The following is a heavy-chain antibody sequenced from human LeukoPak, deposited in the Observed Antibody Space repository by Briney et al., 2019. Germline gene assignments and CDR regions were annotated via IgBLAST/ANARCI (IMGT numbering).Heavy chain of an antibody. J-gene: IGHJ4*02. CDR2: INTNTGNP. D-gene: IGHD3-3*01. Sequence: ASVKVSCKASGYTFTSYGISWVRQAPGQGLEWMGWINTNTGNPTYAQGFTGRFVFSLDTSVSTAYLQISSLKAGDTAVYYCARSLSYDFWSGYSDYWGQGTLVTVSS. V-gene: IGHV7-4-1*02. CDR1: GYTFTSYG. CDR3: ARSLSYDFWSGYSDY.